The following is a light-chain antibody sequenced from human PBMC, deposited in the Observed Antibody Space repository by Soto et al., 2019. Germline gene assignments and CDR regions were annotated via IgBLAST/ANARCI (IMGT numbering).Light chain of an antibody. V-gene: IGLV1-40*01. Sequence: QPVLTQPPSVSGAPGQRVTISCTGSSSNIGAGYDVHWYQQLPGTAPKLLIYGNSNRPSGVPDRFSGSKSGTSASLAITGLQAEDEADYYCQSYDSRLSGRGVFGGGTKLTVL. CDR3: QSYDSRLSGRGV. J-gene: IGLJ2*01. CDR2: GNS. CDR1: SSNIGAGYD.